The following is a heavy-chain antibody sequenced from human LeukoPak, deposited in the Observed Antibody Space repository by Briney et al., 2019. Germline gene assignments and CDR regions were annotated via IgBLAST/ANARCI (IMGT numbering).Heavy chain of an antibody. Sequence: PGGSLRLSCAASGFSFADATMHWVRQVPGKGLEWVSGINWNSGTMGYADSVRGRFTVSRDNAKNSLYLQMNSLSADDTALYFCARGPNYGDRVDYLDSWGQGAKVTVSS. J-gene: IGHJ4*02. D-gene: IGHD4-17*01. CDR1: GFSFADAT. CDR2: INWNSGTM. CDR3: ARGPNYGDRVDYLDS. V-gene: IGHV3-9*01.